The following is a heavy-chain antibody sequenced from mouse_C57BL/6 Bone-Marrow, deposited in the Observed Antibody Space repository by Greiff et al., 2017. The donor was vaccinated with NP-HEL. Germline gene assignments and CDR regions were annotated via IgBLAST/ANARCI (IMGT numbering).Heavy chain of an antibody. V-gene: IGHV1-81*01. CDR2: IYPRSGNT. CDR3: ARDGYSWFAY. CDR1: GYTFTSYG. D-gene: IGHD2-3*01. J-gene: IGHJ3*01. Sequence: VKLMESGAELARPGASVKLSCKASGYTFTSYGISWVKQRTGQGLEWIGEIYPRSGNTYYNEKFKGKATLTADKSSSTAYMELRSLTSEDSAVYFGARDGYSWFAYWGQGTLVTVSA.